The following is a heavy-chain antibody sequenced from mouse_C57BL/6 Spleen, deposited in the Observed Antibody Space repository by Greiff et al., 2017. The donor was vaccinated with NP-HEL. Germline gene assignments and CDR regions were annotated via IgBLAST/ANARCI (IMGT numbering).Heavy chain of an antibody. CDR3: ARLDSSGYNYYAMDY. CDR2: INPNNGGT. D-gene: IGHD3-2*02. Sequence: VQLQQSGPELVKPGASVKISCKASGYTFTDYYMNWVKQSHGKSLEWIGDINPNNGGTSYNQKFKGKATLTVDKSSSTAYMELRSLTSEDSAVYYCARLDSSGYNYYAMDYWGQGTSVTVSS. CDR1: GYTFTDYY. J-gene: IGHJ4*01. V-gene: IGHV1-26*01.